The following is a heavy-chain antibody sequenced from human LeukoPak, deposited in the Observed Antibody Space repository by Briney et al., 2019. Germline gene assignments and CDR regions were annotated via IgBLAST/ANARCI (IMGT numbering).Heavy chain of an antibody. J-gene: IGHJ5*02. CDR1: GGSISSYY. V-gene: IGHV4-59*01. Sequence: SETLSLTCTVSGGSISSYYWSWIRQPPGKGLEWIGYIYYSGSTNYNPSLKSRVTISVDTSKNRFSLKLSSVTAADTAVYYCARDKGIAARYNWFDPWGQGTLVTVSS. CDR3: ARDKGIAARYNWFDP. CDR2: IYYSGST. D-gene: IGHD6-13*01.